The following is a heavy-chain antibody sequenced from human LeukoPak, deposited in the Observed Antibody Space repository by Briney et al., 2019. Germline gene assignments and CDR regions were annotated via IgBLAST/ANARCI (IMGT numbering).Heavy chain of an antibody. Sequence: PGGSLRLSCAASGFTFSNYGMSWVRQAPGKGLEWVSTITGIVNSTFYADSVKGRFTISRDHSKITLYLQMNSLRDEDTAVYYCVKGRGYCSGCSCYWDYCGQGTLVTVSS. J-gene: IGHJ4*02. CDR3: VKGRGYCSGCSCYWDY. CDR1: GFTFSNYG. D-gene: IGHD2-15*01. V-gene: IGHV3-23*01. CDR2: ITGIVNST.